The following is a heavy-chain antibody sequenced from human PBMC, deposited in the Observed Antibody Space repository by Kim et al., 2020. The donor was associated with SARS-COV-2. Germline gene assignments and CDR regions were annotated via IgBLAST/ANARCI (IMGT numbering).Heavy chain of an antibody. V-gene: IGHV3-74*01. Sequence: TSTSDADSVKGRFTISRDNAENTLYLQMTSLRVEDTAVYYCARGDSGPWGQGTLVTVAS. CDR2: TST. J-gene: IGHJ5*02. D-gene: IGHD1-26*01. CDR3: ARGDSGP.